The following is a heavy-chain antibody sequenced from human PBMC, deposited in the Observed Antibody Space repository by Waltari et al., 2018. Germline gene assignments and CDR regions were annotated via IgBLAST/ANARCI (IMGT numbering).Heavy chain of an antibody. D-gene: IGHD3-16*01. Sequence: EVQLVESGGGLVQPGGSLRLSCAASGFPVSNNNMKWVRQAPGKGLEWVSLIYSGGNTYYADSVKGRFTISRDNSKNTLYLQMNSLRAEDSAVYYCARDGNGGGVWGRGTTVTVSS. CDR2: IYSGGNT. CDR3: ARDGNGGGV. J-gene: IGHJ6*02. CDR1: GFPVSNNN. V-gene: IGHV3-66*01.